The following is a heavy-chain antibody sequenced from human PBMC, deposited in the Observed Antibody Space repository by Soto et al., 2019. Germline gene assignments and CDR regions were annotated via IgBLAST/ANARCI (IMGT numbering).Heavy chain of an antibody. CDR2: IRQDGSET. V-gene: IGHV3-7*01. D-gene: IGHD2-8*01. CDR1: GFTCRSRS. Sequence: PGGSLRLSCAASGFTCRSRSMTWVRQAPGKGLEWVSNIRQDGSETYYADSVKGRFTISRDNAKNSLSLQMNSLRAEDTAVYYCAKDSPYGACSPYFDYWGLGTLVTVSS. CDR3: AKDSPYGACSPYFDY. J-gene: IGHJ4*02.